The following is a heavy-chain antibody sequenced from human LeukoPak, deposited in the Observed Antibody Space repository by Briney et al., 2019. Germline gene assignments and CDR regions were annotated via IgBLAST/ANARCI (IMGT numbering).Heavy chain of an antibody. D-gene: IGHD3-10*01. CDR2: ISSSSSYT. CDR1: GFIVSSNY. V-gene: IGHV3-11*03. CDR3: ARNLWFGELSWFDP. J-gene: IGHJ5*02. Sequence: GGSLRLSCAASGFIVSSNYMSWVRQAPGKGLEWVSYISSSSSYTNYADSVKGRFTISRDNAKNSLYLQMNSLRAEDTAVYYCARNLWFGELSWFDPWGQGTLVTVSS.